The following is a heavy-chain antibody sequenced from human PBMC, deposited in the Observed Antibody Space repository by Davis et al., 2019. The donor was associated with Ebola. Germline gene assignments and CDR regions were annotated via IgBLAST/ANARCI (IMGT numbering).Heavy chain of an antibody. V-gene: IGHV3-30*03. CDR1: DFTFSTFG. CDR2: ISYDGRKE. D-gene: IGHD6-19*01. Sequence: PGGSLRLSCAAFDFTFSTFGMHWVRQAPGKGLEWVAVISYDGRKEYYEDSVKGRFTISRDNSRNTLYLQMNSLRTEDAAVYYCAASSPAVSGPFDYWGRGTLVTVSS. J-gene: IGHJ4*02. CDR3: AASSPAVSGPFDY.